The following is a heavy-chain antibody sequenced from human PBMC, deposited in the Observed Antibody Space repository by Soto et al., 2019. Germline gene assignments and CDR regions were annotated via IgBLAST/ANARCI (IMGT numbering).Heavy chain of an antibody. CDR1: GFTFSSYA. D-gene: IGHD6-13*01. CDR2: ISYDGSTI. Sequence: GGSLRLSCAASGFTFSSYAMHWVRQAPGKGLEWVAVISYDGSTIYYVDSVKGRFSISRDNSKNTLHLEMHNLRPEDTAVYYCVKVGGSSSWYRFYFDYWGQGTLVTVSS. V-gene: IGHV3-30*18. CDR3: VKVGGSSSWYRFYFDY. J-gene: IGHJ4*02.